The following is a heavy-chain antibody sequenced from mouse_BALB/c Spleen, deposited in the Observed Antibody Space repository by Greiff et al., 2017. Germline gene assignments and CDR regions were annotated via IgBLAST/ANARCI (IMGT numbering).Heavy chain of an antibody. CDR1: GYTFTSYV. CDR2: INPYNDGT. V-gene: IGHV1-14*01. J-gene: IGHJ1*01. D-gene: IGHD1-1*01. CDR3: AILYGSSYGWYFDV. Sequence: EVKLQESGPELVKPGASVKMSCKASGYTFTSYVMHWVKQKPGQGLEWIGYINPYNDGTKYNEKFKGKATLTSDKSSSTAYMELSSLTSEDSAVYYCAILYGSSYGWYFDVWGAGTTVTVSS.